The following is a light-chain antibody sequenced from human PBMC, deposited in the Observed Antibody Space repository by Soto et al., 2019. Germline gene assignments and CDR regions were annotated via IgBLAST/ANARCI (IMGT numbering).Light chain of an antibody. CDR3: NSYTTSSPYV. J-gene: IGLJ1*01. Sequence: QSALTQPASVSGSPGQSITISCTGTSSDVDGYNYVSWYQQHPGKAPKLMVYDVSNRPSGVSDRFSGSKSGNTASLTISGLQAEDEADYYCNSYTTSSPYVFGTGTKLTVL. CDR2: DVS. V-gene: IGLV2-14*03. CDR1: SSDVDGYNY.